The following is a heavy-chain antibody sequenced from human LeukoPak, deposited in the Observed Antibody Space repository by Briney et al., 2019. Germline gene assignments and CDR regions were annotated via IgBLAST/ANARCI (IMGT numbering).Heavy chain of an antibody. CDR2: VDPEDGET. CDR3: ATLSSGYYFDY. Sequence: GASVKVSCKASGYTFSDYYMHWVQQAPGKGLEWMGLVDPEDGETIYAEKFQGRVTITADTSTDTAYMELSSLRSEDTAVYYCATLSSGYYFDYWGQGTLVTVSS. D-gene: IGHD3-22*01. CDR1: GYTFSDYY. V-gene: IGHV1-69-2*01. J-gene: IGHJ4*02.